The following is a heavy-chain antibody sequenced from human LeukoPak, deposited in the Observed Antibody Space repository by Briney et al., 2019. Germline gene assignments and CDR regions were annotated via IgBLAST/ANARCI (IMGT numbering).Heavy chain of an antibody. CDR2: ISYDGSNK. CDR1: GFTFSSYG. Sequence: GGSLRLSCAASGFTFSSYGMHWVRQAPGKGLEWVAVISYDGSNKYYADSVKGRFTISRDNSKNTLYLQMNSPRAGDTAVYYCAKDRDRSFDYWGQGTLVTVSS. V-gene: IGHV3-30*18. J-gene: IGHJ4*02. CDR3: AKDRDRSFDY.